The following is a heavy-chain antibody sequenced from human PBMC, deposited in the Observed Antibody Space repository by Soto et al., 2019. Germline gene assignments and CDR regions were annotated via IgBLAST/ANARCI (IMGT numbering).Heavy chain of an antibody. J-gene: IGHJ5*02. Sequence: PSETLSLTCTVSGDSIISSDFYWGWVRQPPGKGLEWIGSIFYLGSSYYSPSLKSRVTMSVDTSKNQFSLRLRSVTAADTALYFCARHSLALRKNNWFDPWGQGSMVTVSS. D-gene: IGHD3-3*02. CDR2: IFYLGSS. CDR1: GDSIISSDFY. CDR3: ARHSLALRKNNWFDP. V-gene: IGHV4-39*01.